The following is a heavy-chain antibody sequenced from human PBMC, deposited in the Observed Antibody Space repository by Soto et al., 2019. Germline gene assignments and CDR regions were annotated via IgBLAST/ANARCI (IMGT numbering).Heavy chain of an antibody. J-gene: IGHJ4*02. D-gene: IGHD4-17*01. Sequence: GGSLRLSCAASGFTFSSYAMSWVRQAPGKGLEWVSAISGSGGSTYYADSVKGRFTISRDNSKNTLYLQMNSLRAEDTAVYYCAKDLIYGDYVGYFDYWGQGTLVTVSS. CDR3: AKDLIYGDYVGYFDY. CDR2: ISGSGGST. CDR1: GFTFSSYA. V-gene: IGHV3-23*01.